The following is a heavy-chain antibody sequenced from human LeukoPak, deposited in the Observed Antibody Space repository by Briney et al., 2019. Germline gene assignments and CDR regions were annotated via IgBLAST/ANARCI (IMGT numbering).Heavy chain of an antibody. Sequence: ASVKVSCKASGYTFTSYAMNWVRQATGQGLEWIGWMNPNTGNTGYAQRFQGRVTMTRDTSINTAYMELSSLTSEDTAVYYCARDIRGSRWFEPWGQGTLVTVSS. V-gene: IGHV1-8*02. CDR3: ARDIRGSRWFEP. CDR2: MNPNTGNT. CDR1: GYTFTSYA. J-gene: IGHJ5*02.